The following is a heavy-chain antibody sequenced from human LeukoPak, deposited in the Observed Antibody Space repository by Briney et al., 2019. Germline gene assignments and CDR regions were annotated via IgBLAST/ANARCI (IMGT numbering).Heavy chain of an antibody. Sequence: GASLKISCKGSGYSFTSYWIGWVRQLPGKGLEWMGIIYPGDSDTRYSPSFQGQVTISADKSISTAYLQWSSLKASDTAMYYCARLSRGYSYANYYYYMDVWGKGTTVTVSS. CDR1: GYSFTSYW. CDR3: ARLSRGYSYANYYYYMDV. CDR2: IYPGDSDT. D-gene: IGHD5-18*01. V-gene: IGHV5-51*01. J-gene: IGHJ6*03.